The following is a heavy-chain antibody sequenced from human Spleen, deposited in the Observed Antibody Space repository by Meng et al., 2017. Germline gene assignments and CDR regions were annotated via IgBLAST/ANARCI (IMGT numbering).Heavy chain of an antibody. Sequence: GAGLLHPSETLSLPCAVYGGSLSGYYWSWIRQPPGRGLEWIGQIKHSGSTIYNPSLKSRVTISLDTSNNHFSLKLNSVTAADTAVYFCARGPITETHDFDSWGQGTLVTVSS. V-gene: IGHV4-34*01. D-gene: IGHD4-17*01. CDR1: GGSLSGYY. CDR3: ARGPITETHDFDS. J-gene: IGHJ4*02. CDR2: IKHSGST.